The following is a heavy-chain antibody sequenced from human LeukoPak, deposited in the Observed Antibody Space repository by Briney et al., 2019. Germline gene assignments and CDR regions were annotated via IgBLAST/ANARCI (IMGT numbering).Heavy chain of an antibody. J-gene: IGHJ4*02. V-gene: IGHV3-11*06. CDR2: ISSSSSYT. Sequence: GGSLRLSCAASGFTFSDYYMSWIRQAPGKGLEWVSYISSSSSYTNYADSVKGRFTISRDNAKNPLYLQMNSLSAEDTAVYYCARPGDDYVDYWGQGTLVTVSS. CDR1: GFTFSDYY. CDR3: ARPGDDYVDY. D-gene: IGHD4/OR15-4a*01.